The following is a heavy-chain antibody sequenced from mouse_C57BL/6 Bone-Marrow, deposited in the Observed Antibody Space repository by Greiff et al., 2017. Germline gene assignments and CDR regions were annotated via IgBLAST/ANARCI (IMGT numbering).Heavy chain of an antibody. D-gene: IGHD1-1*01. V-gene: IGHV1-81*01. J-gene: IGHJ1*03. Sequence: VMLVESGAELARPGASVKLSCKASGYTFTSYGISWVKQRTGQGLEWIGEIYPRSGNTYYNEKFKGKATLTADKSSSTAYMELRSLTSEDSAVYFCARSSLITTVVAHWYFDVWGTGTTVTVSS. CDR3: ARSSLITTVVAHWYFDV. CDR1: GYTFTSYG. CDR2: IYPRSGNT.